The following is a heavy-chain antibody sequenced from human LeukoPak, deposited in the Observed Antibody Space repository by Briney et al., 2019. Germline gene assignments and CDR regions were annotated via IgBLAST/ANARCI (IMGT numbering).Heavy chain of an antibody. Sequence: GGSLRLSCAASGFTFKNFAMSLVRQAPGKGLEWVSSISGSPDGDTFYADSVKGRFTISRDNSKNTLSLQMNSLRAEDTAVYYCAKYYYGSSTYSFDHWGQGALVIVSS. V-gene: IGHV3-23*01. CDR3: AKYYYGSSTYSFDH. D-gene: IGHD3-22*01. CDR1: GFTFKNFA. J-gene: IGHJ4*02. CDR2: ISGSPDGDT.